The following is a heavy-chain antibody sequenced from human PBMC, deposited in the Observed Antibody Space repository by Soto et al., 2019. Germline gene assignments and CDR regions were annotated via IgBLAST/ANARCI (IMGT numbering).Heavy chain of an antibody. D-gene: IGHD2-2*01. CDR1: GGSIGGGGHY. CDR2: IYYSGGA. J-gene: IGHJ6*02. CDR3: ARAATAASYYFYAIDV. Sequence: QVQLQESGPGLVKPSQTLSLTCTVSGGSIGGGGHYLTWVRQRPGQGLEWMGYIYYSGGAYYNPSLESRLSLSVDTSKNQFSLNLKSVTAADTAVYFCARAATAASYYFYAIDVWGSGTTVTVSS. V-gene: IGHV4-31*03.